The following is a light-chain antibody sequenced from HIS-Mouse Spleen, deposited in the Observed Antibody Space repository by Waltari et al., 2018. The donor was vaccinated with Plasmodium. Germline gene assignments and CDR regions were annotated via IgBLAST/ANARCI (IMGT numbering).Light chain of an antibody. J-gene: IGLJ2*01. Sequence: QSALTQPPSASGSPGQSVTISCTGPSSDVGGYNYVPLYQQHPGKAPKLMIDEVSKRPSGGPDRFSGSKSGNTASLTVSGLQAEDEADDYGSSYAGSNNLGFGGGTKLTVL. CDR2: EVS. CDR3: SSYAGSNNLG. V-gene: IGLV2-8*01. CDR1: SSDVGGYNY.